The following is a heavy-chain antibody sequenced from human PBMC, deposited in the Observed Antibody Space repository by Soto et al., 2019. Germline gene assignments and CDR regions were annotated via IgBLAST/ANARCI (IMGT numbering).Heavy chain of an antibody. CDR3: ARCHSDSSGPGYLDS. CDR2: VIPMFPKA. V-gene: IGHV1-69*06. J-gene: IGHJ4*02. Sequence: QVRLVQSEAEVKKAGSSVKVSCKASGGTFISDAVTWVLQAPGQGLEWMGGVIPMFPKANYAQKFQGRATITADKSTSTVYMELHSLKSEDTALYYCARCHSDSSGPGYLDSWGQGTLVTVTS. CDR1: GGTFISDA. D-gene: IGHD3-22*01.